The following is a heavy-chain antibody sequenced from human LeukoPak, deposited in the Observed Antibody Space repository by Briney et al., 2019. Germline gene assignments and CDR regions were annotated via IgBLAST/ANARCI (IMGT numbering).Heavy chain of an antibody. CDR1: DGSITNSY. J-gene: IGHJ3*02. CDR2: IYTTGST. D-gene: IGHD2-15*01. Sequence: SETLSLTCTVSDGSITNSYWSWIRQPAGKGLEWIGRIYTTGSTNYNPSLNSRVTMSVDTSKNQFPLKLNSVTAADTAVYYCARGPRAPATQAFDIWGQGTMVTVSS. V-gene: IGHV4-4*07. CDR3: ARGPRAPATQAFDI.